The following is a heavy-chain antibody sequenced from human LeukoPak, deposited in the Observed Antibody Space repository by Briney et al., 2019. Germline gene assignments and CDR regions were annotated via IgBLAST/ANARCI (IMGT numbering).Heavy chain of an antibody. CDR2: ISSSSSSI. CDR3: ARAGGYQLLFSDY. J-gene: IGHJ4*02. Sequence: GGSLRLSCAASGFSFSSNSMNWVRQAPGKGLEWVSYISSSSSSIYYADSVKGRFTISRDNAKNSLYLQMNSLRDEDTALYYCARAGGYQLLFSDYWAREPWSSSPQ. CDR1: GFSFSSNS. D-gene: IGHD2-2*01. V-gene: IGHV3-48*02.